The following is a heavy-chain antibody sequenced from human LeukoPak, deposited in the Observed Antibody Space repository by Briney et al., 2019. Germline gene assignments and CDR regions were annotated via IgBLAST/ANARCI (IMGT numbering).Heavy chain of an antibody. J-gene: IGHJ4*02. D-gene: IGHD3-22*01. Sequence: TGGSLRLSCAASGFIVSSNYMSWVRQAPGKGLEWFSAIYSGGSTYYADSVKGRFTISRDNSKNPVYLQMNSLRAEDTAMYYCARYYYDSRGYPYYFDYWGQGTLVIVSS. CDR2: IYSGGST. V-gene: IGHV3-53*01. CDR1: GFIVSSNY. CDR3: ARYYYDSRGYPYYFDY.